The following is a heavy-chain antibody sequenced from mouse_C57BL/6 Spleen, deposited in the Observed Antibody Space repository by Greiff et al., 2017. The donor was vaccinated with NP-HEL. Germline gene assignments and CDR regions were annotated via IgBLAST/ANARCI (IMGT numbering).Heavy chain of an antibody. Sequence: VQGVESGPELVKPGASVKISCKASGYAFSSSWMNWVKQRPGKGLEWIGRIYPGDGDTNYNGKFKGKATLTADKSSSTAYMQLSSLTSEDSAVYFCARSIYYGNYPYYAMDYWGQGTSVTVSS. CDR3: ARSIYYGNYPYYAMDY. V-gene: IGHV1-82*01. J-gene: IGHJ4*01. CDR1: GYAFSSSW. CDR2: IYPGDGDT. D-gene: IGHD2-1*01.